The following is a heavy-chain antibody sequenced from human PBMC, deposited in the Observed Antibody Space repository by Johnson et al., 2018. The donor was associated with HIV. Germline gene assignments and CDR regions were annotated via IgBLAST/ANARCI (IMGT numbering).Heavy chain of an antibody. V-gene: IGHV3-23*04. CDR3: AREGRGSPDGFDI. CDR1: GFSFSNYA. Sequence: VQLVESGGGLVQPGGSLRLSCAASGFSFSNYAMSWVRQAPGKGLEWVSVISGSGGGTYYTESLRGRFTISRDTSNNTLYLQMNTLITEDTAVYYCAREGRGSPDGFDIWGQGTMVTVSS. CDR2: ISGSGGGT. D-gene: IGHD3-16*01. J-gene: IGHJ3*02.